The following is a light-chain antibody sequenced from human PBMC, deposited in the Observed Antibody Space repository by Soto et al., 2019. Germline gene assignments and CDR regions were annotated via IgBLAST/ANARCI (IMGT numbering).Light chain of an antibody. CDR3: QQYNTDSRMWT. CDR2: EAS. CDR1: QTLNSR. V-gene: IGKV1-5*03. J-gene: IGKJ1*01. Sequence: DIQMTQSPSALSASVGDRVTITCRASQTLNSRLAWYQLKPGKAPKLLIYEASTLESGVPARFSGSGSGTEFTLTISSLQPDEFASYYCQQYNTDSRMWTFGHGTKVEVK.